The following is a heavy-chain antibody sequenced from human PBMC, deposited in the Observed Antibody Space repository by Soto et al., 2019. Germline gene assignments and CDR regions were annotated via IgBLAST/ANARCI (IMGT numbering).Heavy chain of an antibody. V-gene: IGHV3-23*01. CDR3: AKRGVVVAAKQPYGMDV. D-gene: IGHD2-15*01. Sequence: LRLSCAASGFTFSSYAMSWVRQAPGKGLEWVSAISGSGGSTYYADSVKGRFTISRDNSKNTLYLQMNSLRAEDTAVYYCAKRGVVVAAKQPYGMDVWGQGTTVTVSS. CDR2: ISGSGGST. CDR1: GFTFSSYA. J-gene: IGHJ6*02.